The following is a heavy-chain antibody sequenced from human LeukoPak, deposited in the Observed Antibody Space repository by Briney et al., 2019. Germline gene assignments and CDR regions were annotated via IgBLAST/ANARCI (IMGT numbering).Heavy chain of an antibody. Sequence: PGGSLRLSCAASGFTFSSYAMSWVRQAPGKGLEWVSAISGSGGSTYYADSVKGRFTISRDNSKNTLYLQMNSLRAEDTAVYYCARGGDYYYYIDVWGKGTTVTVSS. CDR1: GFTFSSYA. V-gene: IGHV3-23*01. CDR3: ARGGDYYYYIDV. J-gene: IGHJ6*03. CDR2: ISGSGGST.